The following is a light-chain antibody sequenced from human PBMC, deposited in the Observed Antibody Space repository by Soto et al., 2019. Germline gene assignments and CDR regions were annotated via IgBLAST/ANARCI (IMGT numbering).Light chain of an antibody. Sequence: QSALTQPASVSGSPGQSITISCTGSSSDVGGYNYVSWYQQHPGKAPKLMIYEVSNRPSGVSNRFSGSKSGNTASLTISGLQAEVEADYYCSSYTRTTLVVFGGGTKLTVL. V-gene: IGLV2-14*01. CDR2: EVS. J-gene: IGLJ2*01. CDR3: SSYTRTTLVV. CDR1: SSDVGGYNY.